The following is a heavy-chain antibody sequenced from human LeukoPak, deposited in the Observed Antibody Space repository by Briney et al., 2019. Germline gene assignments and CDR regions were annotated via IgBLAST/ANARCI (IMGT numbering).Heavy chain of an antibody. CDR3: TTDQMVRGYYFDD. D-gene: IGHD3-10*01. J-gene: IGHJ4*02. CDR2: IKSKTDGGTT. V-gene: IGHV3-15*01. Sequence: GGSLRLSCAASGFTFSNAWMSWVRQAPGKGLEWVGRIKSKTDGGTTDYAAPVKGRFTISRDDSKNTLYLQMNSLKTEDTAVYYCTTDQMVRGYYFDDWGQGTLVTVSS. CDR1: GFTFSNAW.